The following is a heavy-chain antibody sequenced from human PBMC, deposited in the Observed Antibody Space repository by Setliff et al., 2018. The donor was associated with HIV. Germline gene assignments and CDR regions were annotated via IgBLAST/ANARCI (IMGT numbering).Heavy chain of an antibody. J-gene: IGHJ4*02. Sequence: GGSLRLSCAASGFTFDDYAMHWVRQAPGKGLEWVGFVRSKPNGGTTDYAASVKGRFTISRDDAKTIAYLHMNSLTTDDTAVYFCTRDRRGSSSWSGYNGGFDYWGQGTLVTVS. CDR1: GFTFDDYA. CDR3: TRDRRGSSSWSGYNGGFDY. D-gene: IGHD3-3*01. CDR2: VRSKPNGGTT. V-gene: IGHV3-49*04.